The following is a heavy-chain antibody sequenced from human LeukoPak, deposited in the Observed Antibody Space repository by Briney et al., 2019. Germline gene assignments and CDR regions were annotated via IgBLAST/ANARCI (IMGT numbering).Heavy chain of an antibody. CDR2: IYCSGST. CDR3: ARVIAGSYCGGDCLDY. CDR1: GGSISSYY. D-gene: IGHD2-21*01. J-gene: IGHJ4*02. Sequence: SETLSLTCTVSGGSISSYYWSWIRQPPGKGLEWIWYIYCSGSTNYNPTPQSRVTISVATSKNQFSLHLSSVTAADTAVYHCARVIAGSYCGGDCLDYWGQGTLVTVSS. V-gene: IGHV4-59*01.